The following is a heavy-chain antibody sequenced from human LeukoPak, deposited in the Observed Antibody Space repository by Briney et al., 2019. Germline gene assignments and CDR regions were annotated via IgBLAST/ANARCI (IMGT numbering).Heavy chain of an antibody. D-gene: IGHD1-26*01. Sequence: GGSLRLSCAASGFTFSSYWMSWVRQAPGKGLEWVANIKQDGSEKYYLDSVKGRFTISRDNAKNSLYLQMNSLRAEDTAVYYCARERGTIVGACAFDIWGQGTMVTVSS. J-gene: IGHJ3*02. CDR3: ARERGTIVGACAFDI. CDR1: GFTFSSYW. V-gene: IGHV3-7*03. CDR2: IKQDGSEK.